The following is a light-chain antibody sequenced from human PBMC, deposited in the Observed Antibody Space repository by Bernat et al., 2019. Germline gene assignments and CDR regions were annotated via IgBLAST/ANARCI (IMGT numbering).Light chain of an antibody. CDR1: SSDVGGYNY. V-gene: IGLV2-8*01. Sequence: QSALTQPPSASGSPGQSVTISCTGTSSDVGGYNYVSWYQQHPGKAPKLMIYEVSKRPSGVPDRFSGSKSGNTACLTVSGLQAEDEADDYCSSYAGSNVVFGGGTKLTVL. CDR3: SSYAGSNVV. CDR2: EVS. J-gene: IGLJ2*01.